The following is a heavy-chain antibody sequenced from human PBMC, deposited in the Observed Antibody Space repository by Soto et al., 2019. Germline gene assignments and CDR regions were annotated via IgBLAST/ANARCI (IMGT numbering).Heavy chain of an antibody. CDR2: SNSDGSVT. CDR3: ARMYSGSAYYGMDV. CDR1: GFTFSRYW. J-gene: IGHJ6*02. Sequence: EVQLVESGGGLVQPGGSLRLSCAASGFTFSRYWIHWVRQAPGKGLVWVARSNSDGSVTRYADSVKGRFTISRDNAKNTVYLEMNSLRAEDTAVYYCARMYSGSAYYGMDVWGHGTTVTVPS. V-gene: IGHV3-74*01. D-gene: IGHD1-26*01.